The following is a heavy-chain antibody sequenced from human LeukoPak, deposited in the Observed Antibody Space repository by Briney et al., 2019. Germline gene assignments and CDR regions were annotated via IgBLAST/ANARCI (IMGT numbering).Heavy chain of an antibody. CDR1: GYTFTSYY. CDR3: ARDPVVTPSYFDY. J-gene: IGHJ4*02. V-gene: IGHV1-46*01. Sequence: GASVKVSCKASGYTFTSYYMHWVRQAPGQGLEWMGIINPSGGSTSYAQRFQGRVTMTRDMSTSTVYMELSSLRSEDTAVYYCARDPVVTPSYFDYWGQGTLVTVSS. CDR2: INPSGGST. D-gene: IGHD4-23*01.